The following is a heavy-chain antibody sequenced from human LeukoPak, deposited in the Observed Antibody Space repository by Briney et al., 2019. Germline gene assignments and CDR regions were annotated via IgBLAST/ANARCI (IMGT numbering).Heavy chain of an antibody. CDR2: IYYSGST. J-gene: IGHJ5*02. D-gene: IGHD3-9*01. CDR3: ARMPDILTGLDP. Sequence: SETLSLTCTVSGGSINNYYWNWIRQPPGQGLEWIAYIYYSGSTNYNPSLKSRVTISVDTSKNQFSLKLASVTTADTAVYYCARMPDILTGLDPWGQGTLVTVSS. V-gene: IGHV4-59*01. CDR1: GGSINNYY.